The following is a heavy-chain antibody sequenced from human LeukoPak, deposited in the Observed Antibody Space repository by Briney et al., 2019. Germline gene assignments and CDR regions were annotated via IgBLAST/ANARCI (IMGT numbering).Heavy chain of an antibody. CDR3: AKDSGSAGGVLWLFDY. D-gene: IGHD2-8*02. CDR2: ISGSGGGT. CDR1: GFTFSSYA. Sequence: GGSLRLSCSASGFTFSSYAMSWVRQTPGEGLEWVSGISGSGGGTYYADSVRGRFTISRDNSKNTMSLQMNSLRAEDTAIYYCAKDSGSAGGVLWLFDYWGLGTLVTVSS. J-gene: IGHJ4*02. V-gene: IGHV3-23*01.